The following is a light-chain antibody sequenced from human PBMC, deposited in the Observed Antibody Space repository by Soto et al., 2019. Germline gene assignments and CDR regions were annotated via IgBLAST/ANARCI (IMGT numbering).Light chain of an antibody. CDR1: QTVNIN. V-gene: IGKV3-15*01. Sequence: EMVMAQSPATLSVSPGERATLSCRASQTVNINLSWYQQQPGHAHRLLIYSASTRATGIPAKFSGSGSGTEFTLTISSLQSEDFAVYYCQQYDKWPYTFGQGTKLEIK. CDR2: SAS. J-gene: IGKJ2*01. CDR3: QQYDKWPYT.